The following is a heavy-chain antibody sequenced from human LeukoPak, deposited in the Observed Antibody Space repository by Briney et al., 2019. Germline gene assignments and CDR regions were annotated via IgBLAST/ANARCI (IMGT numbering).Heavy chain of an antibody. CDR2: ISGSGGST. CDR3: AKDQGGIAASLDY. D-gene: IGHD6-13*01. CDR1: GFTFSSYA. J-gene: IGHJ4*02. V-gene: IGHV3-23*01. Sequence: GGSLRLSCAAYGFTFSSYAMSWVRQAPGLGLEFFSAISGSGGSTYYADSVKGRFTISRDNSKNTLYLQMNSLRAEDTAVYYCAKDQGGIAASLDYWGQGTLVTVSS.